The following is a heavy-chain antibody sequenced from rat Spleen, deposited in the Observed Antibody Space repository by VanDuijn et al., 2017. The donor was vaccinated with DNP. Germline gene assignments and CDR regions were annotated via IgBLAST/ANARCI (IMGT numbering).Heavy chain of an antibody. J-gene: IGHJ2*01. CDR1: GFSFSDYD. CDR3: ARQPYYFDY. Sequence: EVQLVESGGGLVQPGRSLKLSCAASGFSFSDYDMAWVRQAPPKGLEWVTAISPSGGSTYYRDSVKGRFTVSRDNTQSSLYLQMDSLRSEDTATYYCARQPYYFDYWGQGVMVTVSS. CDR2: ISPSGGST. V-gene: IGHV5-25*01.